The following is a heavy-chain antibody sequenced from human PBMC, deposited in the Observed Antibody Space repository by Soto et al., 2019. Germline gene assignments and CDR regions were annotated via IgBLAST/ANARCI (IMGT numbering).Heavy chain of an antibody. CDR1: GFTFGDYA. J-gene: IGHJ4*02. Sequence: GESLKISCTASGFTFGDYAMSWFRQAPGKGLEWVGFIRSNTYGGTPEYAASVKGRFTISRDDSKSIANLQMNSLKSEDTAVYYCTRGAITFGGVIDHFDYWGQGTLVTVSS. CDR2: IRSNTYGGTP. V-gene: IGHV3-49*03. D-gene: IGHD3-16*02. CDR3: TRGAITFGGVIDHFDY.